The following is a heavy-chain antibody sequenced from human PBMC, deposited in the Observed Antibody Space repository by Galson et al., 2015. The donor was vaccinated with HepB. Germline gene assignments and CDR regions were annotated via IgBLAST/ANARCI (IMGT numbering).Heavy chain of an antibody. Sequence: SLRLSCAASGFTFSSYSMNWVRQAPGKGLEWVSSISSSSSYIYYADSVKGRFTISRDNAKNSLYLQMNSLRAEDTAVYYCARDHSSSWTRDGFDPWGQGTLVTVSS. CDR1: GFTFSSYS. D-gene: IGHD6-13*01. V-gene: IGHV3-21*01. J-gene: IGHJ5*02. CDR3: ARDHSSSWTRDGFDP. CDR2: ISSSSSYI.